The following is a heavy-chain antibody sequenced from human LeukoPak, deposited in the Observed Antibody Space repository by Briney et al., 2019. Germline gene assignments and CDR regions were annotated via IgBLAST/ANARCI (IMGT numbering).Heavy chain of an antibody. CDR1: RFTFSSYS. CDR3: ARDSQYVSIEADGEDAFDI. J-gene: IGHJ3*02. V-gene: IGHV3-21*01. D-gene: IGHD6-13*01. CDR2: SSSSSSYI. Sequence: PGGSLRLSCAASRFTFSSYSMNWVRQAPGKGLEWVSSSSSSSSYIYYADSVKGRFTISRDNAKNSLYLQMNSLRAEDTAVYYCARDSQYVSIEADGEDAFDIWGQGTMVTLSS.